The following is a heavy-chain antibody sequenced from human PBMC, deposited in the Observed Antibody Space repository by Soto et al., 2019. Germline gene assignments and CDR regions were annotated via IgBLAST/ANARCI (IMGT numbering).Heavy chain of an antibody. V-gene: IGHV4-61*01. CDR3: ARTGGQHLVPLFGSDY. J-gene: IGHJ4*02. D-gene: IGHD6-13*01. CDR1: GGSVSSGSYY. Sequence: QVQLQESGPGLVKPSETLSLTCTVSGGSVSSGSYYWSWIRQPPGKGLEGIGYSYYSGSTNYNPSLKSRVTISVDTSKNQFSLKLSSVTAADTAVYYCARTGGQHLVPLFGSDYWGQGTLVTVSS. CDR2: SYYSGST.